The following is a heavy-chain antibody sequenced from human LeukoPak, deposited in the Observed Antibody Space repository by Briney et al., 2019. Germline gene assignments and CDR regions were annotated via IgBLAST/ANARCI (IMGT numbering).Heavy chain of an antibody. CDR1: GGSISSGGYS. V-gene: IGHV4-30-2*01. D-gene: IGHD6-19*01. J-gene: IGHJ4*02. CDR2: IYHSGST. CDR3: ARVGYSSGWSPAYFDY. Sequence: SQTLSLTCAVSGGSISSGGYSWSWIRQPPGKGLEWIGYIYHSGSTYYNPSLKSRVTISVDTSKNQFSLKLSSVTAADTAVYYCARVGYSSGWSPAYFDYWGQGTQVTVSS.